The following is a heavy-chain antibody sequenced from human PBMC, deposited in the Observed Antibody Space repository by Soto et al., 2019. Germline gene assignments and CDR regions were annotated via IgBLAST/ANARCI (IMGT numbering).Heavy chain of an antibody. V-gene: IGHV1-69*01. CDR3: ARGATHGSSWYFWFDP. CDR2: IIPLFGTT. CDR1: GGTFSTYP. D-gene: IGHD6-13*01. J-gene: IGHJ5*02. Sequence: QVQLVQSGAEVRMPGSSVKVSCKASGGTFSTYPINWVRQAPGQGLEWMGGIIPLFGTTNHAQKFKGRVTITADEDTSTAYMELRSLTAADAAVYYCARGATHGSSWYFWFDPWVQGTLVNVSS.